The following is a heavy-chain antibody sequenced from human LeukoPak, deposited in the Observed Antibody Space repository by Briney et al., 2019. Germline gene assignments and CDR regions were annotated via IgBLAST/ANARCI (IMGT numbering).Heavy chain of an antibody. J-gene: IGHJ4*02. V-gene: IGHV4-38-2*02. Sequence: SESLSLTCAVSGFSISSGYFWGWIRQPAGKVLEWIGSFYHSGSTYYNPSLKSRVTISVGTSKNQFSLKLSSVTAADTAVYYCARDPYGGYDYWGQGTLVTVSS. CDR1: GFSISSGYF. CDR3: ARDPYGGYDY. D-gene: IGHD4-23*01. CDR2: FYHSGST.